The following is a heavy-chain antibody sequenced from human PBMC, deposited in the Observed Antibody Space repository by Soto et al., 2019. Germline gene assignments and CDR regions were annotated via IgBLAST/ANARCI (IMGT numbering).Heavy chain of an antibody. J-gene: IGHJ4*02. V-gene: IGHV1-69*06. CDR3: ASERSAQDFDF. CDR1: GGTFSSHG. Sequence: QVQLVQSGTVVQRRGSSVKVSCQASGGTFSSHGMAWVRQAPGQGLEWMGGIIPTFGTPTYAPKFQGRVTITADKSTNTAYTELSSLRSEDTGVYYCASERSAQDFDFWGQGTLITVSS. D-gene: IGHD1-26*01. CDR2: IIPTFGTP.